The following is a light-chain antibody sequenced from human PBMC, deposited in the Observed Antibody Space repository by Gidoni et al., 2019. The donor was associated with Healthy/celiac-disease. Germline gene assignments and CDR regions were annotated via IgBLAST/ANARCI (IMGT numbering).Light chain of an antibody. CDR1: QSISSY. V-gene: IGKV1-39*01. J-gene: IGKJ3*01. CDR2: AAS. CDR3: QQSYSTPPLT. Sequence: DIQMTQSPSSLSASVGDRVTITCRASQSISSYLNWYQQNPGKAPKLLIYAASSLQSGVPSRFSGSGSGTDFTLTISSLQPEDFATYYCQQSYSTPPLTFGPGTKVDIK.